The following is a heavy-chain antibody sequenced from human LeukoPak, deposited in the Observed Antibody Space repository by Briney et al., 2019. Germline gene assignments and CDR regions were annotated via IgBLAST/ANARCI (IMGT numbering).Heavy chain of an antibody. CDR1: GFTFSSYS. D-gene: IGHD5-18*01. CDR2: ISSSSSYI. Sequence: KTGGSLRLSCAASGFTFSSYSMNWVRQAPGKGLEWVSSISSSSSYIYYADSVKGRFTISRDNAKNSLYLQMNSLRAEDTAVYYCASPGTAMVKWFDPWGQGTLVTVSS. V-gene: IGHV3-21*01. J-gene: IGHJ5*02. CDR3: ASPGTAMVKWFDP.